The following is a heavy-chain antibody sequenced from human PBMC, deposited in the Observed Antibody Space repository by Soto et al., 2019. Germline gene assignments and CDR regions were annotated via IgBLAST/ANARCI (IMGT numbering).Heavy chain of an antibody. J-gene: IGHJ4*02. CDR1: GFTFDDYA. CDR3: AKNLDYDFWSGYQTFDY. V-gene: IGHV3-9*01. D-gene: IGHD3-3*01. Sequence: EVQLVESGGDLVQPGRSLRLSCAASGFTFDDYAMHWVRQAPGKGLEWVSGINWNSGSMGYADSVKGRFTISRDNAKNSLYLQMNSLRAEDTALYYCAKNLDYDFWSGYQTFDYWGQGTLVTVSS. CDR2: INWNSGSM.